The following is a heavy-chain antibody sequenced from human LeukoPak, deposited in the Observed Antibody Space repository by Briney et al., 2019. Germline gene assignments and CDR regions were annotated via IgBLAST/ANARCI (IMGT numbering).Heavy chain of an antibody. Sequence: ASETLSLTCSVSGGSLSSNTYYCAWIRQPPGKGLEWIGSIYYSRSTYYNPSLKSRITISVETSKNQFSLKLSSVTTASSSVYYCARYENAGRFDPWGQGTLVTVSS. CDR2: IYYSRST. D-gene: IGHD1-1*01. V-gene: IGHV4-39*01. J-gene: IGHJ5*02. CDR1: GGSLSSNTYY. CDR3: ARYENAGRFDP.